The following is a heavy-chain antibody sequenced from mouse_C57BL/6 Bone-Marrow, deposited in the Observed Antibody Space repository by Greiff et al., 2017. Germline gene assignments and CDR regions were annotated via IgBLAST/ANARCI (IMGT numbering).Heavy chain of an antibody. CDR1: GYTFTDYE. CDR3: TGSYPYDY. Sequence: QVQLQPSGAELVRPGASVTLSCKASGYTFTDYEMHWVKQTPVHGLEWIGAIAPDTGGPAYNQKFKGKAILTADKASSTTYIELRSLTSEYSAVYYCTGSYPYDYYDRGTALTVSS. D-gene: IGHD2-12*01. J-gene: IGHJ2*01. CDR2: IAPDTGGP. V-gene: IGHV1-15*01.